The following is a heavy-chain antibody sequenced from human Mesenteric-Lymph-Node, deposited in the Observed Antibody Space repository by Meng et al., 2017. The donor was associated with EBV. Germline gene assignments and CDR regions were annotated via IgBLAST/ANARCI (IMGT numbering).Heavy chain of an antibody. Sequence: VQLQASGPGLVKPSTTLCLTCAVSGGSISSGAYYWTWVRQSPEKGLEWIGYIYSSGITYYNPSLKSRVSISTDTSINQFSLKLTSVTAADTAVYYCASGLLHTSMPYWGQGILVTVSS. D-gene: IGHD2/OR15-2a*01. CDR1: GGSISSGAYY. V-gene: IGHV4-30-4*01. J-gene: IGHJ4*02. CDR2: IYSSGIT. CDR3: ASGLLHTSMPY.